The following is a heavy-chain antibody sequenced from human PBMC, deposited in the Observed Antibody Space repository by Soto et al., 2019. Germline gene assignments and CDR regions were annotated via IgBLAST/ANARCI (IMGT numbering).Heavy chain of an antibody. V-gene: IGHV4-31*03. Sequence: QVQLQESGPGLVKPSQTLSLTCTVSGGSISSGGYYWSWIRQHPGKGLEWIGYIYYSGSTYYNPSLKSRVTISVDTSKNQFSLKLSSVPAAETAVYYCAGGPIQLWSGHYFDYWGQGPLVTVSS. CDR1: GGSISSGGYY. D-gene: IGHD5-18*01. J-gene: IGHJ4*02. CDR3: AGGPIQLWSGHYFDY. CDR2: IYYSGST.